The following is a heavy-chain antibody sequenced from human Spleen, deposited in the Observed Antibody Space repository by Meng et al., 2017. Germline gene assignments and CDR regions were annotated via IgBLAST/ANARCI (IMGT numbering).Heavy chain of an antibody. CDR1: GGSVSSGSYY. V-gene: IGHV4-61*01. CDR2: IYYSGST. D-gene: IGHD3-22*01. Sequence: GQLQESGPGLVRPSETLSLTCPVSGGSVSSGSYYWSWIRQPPGKGLEWIGYIYYSGSTNYNPSLKSRVTISVDTSKNQFSLKLSSVTAADTAVYYCARGRYYYDSSGFDYWGQGTLVTVSS. CDR3: ARGRYYYDSSGFDY. J-gene: IGHJ4*02.